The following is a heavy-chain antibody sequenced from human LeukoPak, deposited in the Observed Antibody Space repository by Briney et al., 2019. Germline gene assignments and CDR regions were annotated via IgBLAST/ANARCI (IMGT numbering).Heavy chain of an antibody. V-gene: IGHV3-74*01. CDR3: VVVVEPPDSDGFDV. D-gene: IGHD1-14*01. J-gene: IGHJ3*01. CDR2: INADGSTA. Sequence: PGGSLRLSCAASGFTFSNSWVHWVRHAPGKGLVRVSLINADGSTATYADSVKGRFTISRDNARNTLSLQMNSLTIEDTAVYYCVVVVEPPDSDGFDVWGQGTMITVSS. CDR1: GFTFSNSW.